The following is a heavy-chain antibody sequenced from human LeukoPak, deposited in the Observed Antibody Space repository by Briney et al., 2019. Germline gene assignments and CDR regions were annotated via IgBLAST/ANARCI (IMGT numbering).Heavy chain of an antibody. V-gene: IGHV3-48*01. CDR2: ISGGGGAI. D-gene: IGHD6-25*01. CDR3: ARSDESGSLDY. J-gene: IGHJ4*02. CDR1: GFTFNNYN. Sequence: GGSLRLSCAASGFTFNNYNMSWVRQAPGKGLEWVSYISGGGGAIFYADSVKGRFTIFRDNAKNSVYLQMNSLRAEDTAVYYGARSDESGSLDYGGEGSLVTVSS.